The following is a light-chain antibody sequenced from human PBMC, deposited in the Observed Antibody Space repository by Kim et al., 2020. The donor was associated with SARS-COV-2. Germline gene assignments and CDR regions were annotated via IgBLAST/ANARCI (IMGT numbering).Light chain of an antibody. Sequence: ASISCRSSQSLLHSNGFNYLDWYLQKLGQSPQLLIYLGSNRASGVPDRFSGSGSGTDFTLKISRVEAEDVGVYYCMQGLQTPPGYTFGQGTKLEI. CDR1: QSLLHSNGFNY. CDR2: LGS. J-gene: IGKJ2*01. V-gene: IGKV2-28*01. CDR3: MQGLQTPPGYT.